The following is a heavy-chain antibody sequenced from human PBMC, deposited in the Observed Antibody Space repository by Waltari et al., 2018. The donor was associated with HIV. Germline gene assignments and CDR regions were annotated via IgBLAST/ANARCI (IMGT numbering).Heavy chain of an antibody. CDR2: ITPIFGTS. J-gene: IGHJ3*01. Sequence: QVQLVQSGAEVKKPGSSVKVSCKASGDTFSSYAISWVRQAPGQGLEWMGGITPIFGTSNYAQEFQGRVTITADESTSTAYMELSSLTSEDTAVYYCARGVLYCGGDCVNMGGGAFDFWGQGTMVTVSS. V-gene: IGHV1-69*01. CDR3: ARGVLYCGGDCVNMGGGAFDF. CDR1: GDTFSSYA. D-gene: IGHD2-21*02.